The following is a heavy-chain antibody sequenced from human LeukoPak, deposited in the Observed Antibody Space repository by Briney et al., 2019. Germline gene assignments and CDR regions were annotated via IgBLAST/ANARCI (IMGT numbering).Heavy chain of an antibody. CDR2: INSNSGGT. J-gene: IGHJ4*02. CDR3: ARDSYGHDNDFDY. V-gene: IGHV1-2*02. D-gene: IGHD1-1*01. CDR1: GYTFTSYA. Sequence: GASVKVSCKASGYTFTSYAIHWVRQAPGQGLGWMGWINSNSGGTHYAQKFQGRVTMTRDTSINTAYMELSRLRSDDTAVYYCARDSYGHDNDFDYWGQGTLVTVSS.